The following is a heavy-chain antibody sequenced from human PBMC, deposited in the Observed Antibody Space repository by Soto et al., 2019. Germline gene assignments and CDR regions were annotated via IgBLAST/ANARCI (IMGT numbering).Heavy chain of an antibody. D-gene: IGHD3-10*01. CDR1: GGTFSKYA. V-gene: IGHV1-69*01. CDR2: IIPIFGTT. Sequence: QVQLVQSGAEVKKPGSSVKVSCKASGGTFSKYAISWVRQAPGHGLEWMGGIIPIFGTTNYAQKFQGSVTITADESTSTAYLELRSLRSEDTAVYYCAAGGFRDLLQSSYYGYAMDVWGQGTMVTVSS. J-gene: IGHJ6*02. CDR3: AAGGFRDLLQSSYYGYAMDV.